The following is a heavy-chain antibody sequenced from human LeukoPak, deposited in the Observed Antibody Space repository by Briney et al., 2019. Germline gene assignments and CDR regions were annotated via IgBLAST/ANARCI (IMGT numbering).Heavy chain of an antibody. Sequence: ASVKVSCKAYGYTFTGHYMHWVRQAPGQGLEWMGWINPNSGGTNYAQKFEGRVTMTRDTSISTVYMELSSLRSEDTAVYYCARSLGSSSFFDYWGQGTLVTVSS. CDR2: INPNSGGT. D-gene: IGHD6-13*01. CDR3: ARSLGSSSFFDY. V-gene: IGHV1-2*02. CDR1: GYTFTGHY. J-gene: IGHJ4*02.